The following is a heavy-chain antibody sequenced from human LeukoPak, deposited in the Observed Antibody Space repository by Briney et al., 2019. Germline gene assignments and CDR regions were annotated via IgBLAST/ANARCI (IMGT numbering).Heavy chain of an antibody. CDR2: ISGDNGHT. V-gene: IGHV1-18*04. D-gene: IGHD4-17*01. Sequence: ASVKVSCKASGYTFTGYYMHWVRQAPGQGLEWMGWISGDNGHTDYAQKVQDRVTMTTDTSTSTAYMELRSLRSDDTAVYYCATSRRFMTTVSFWFDPWGQGTLVIVSS. CDR3: ATSRRFMTTVSFWFDP. J-gene: IGHJ5*02. CDR1: GYTFTGYY.